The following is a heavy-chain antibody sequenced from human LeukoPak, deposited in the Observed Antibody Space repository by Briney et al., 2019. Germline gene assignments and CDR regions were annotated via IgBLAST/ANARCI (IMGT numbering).Heavy chain of an antibody. D-gene: IGHD4-23*01. Sequence: SGPTLVKPTQTLTLTCTFSGFSLSTSGMCVSWIRQPPGKALEWLARIDWDDDKYYSTSLKTRLTISKDTSKNQVVLTMTNMDPLDTATYYCARIRRTTVVTAGAFDIWGQGTMVTVYS. V-gene: IGHV2-70*11. CDR1: GFSLSTSGMC. J-gene: IGHJ3*02. CDR3: ARIRRTTVVTAGAFDI. CDR2: IDWDDDK.